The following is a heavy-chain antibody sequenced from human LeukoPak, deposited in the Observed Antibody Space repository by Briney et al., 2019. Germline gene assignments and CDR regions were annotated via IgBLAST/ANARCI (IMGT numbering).Heavy chain of an antibody. V-gene: IGHV4-4*07. Sequence: SETLSLTCTVSGGSISIYYWSWIRQPAGKGLEWIGRIYTSGSTNYNPSLKSRVTMSVDTSTNQFSLKLSSVTAADTAVYYCARVRGSTSCYPSCWFDPWGQGTLVTVSS. CDR3: ARVRGSTSCYPSCWFDP. J-gene: IGHJ5*02. CDR2: IYTSGST. D-gene: IGHD2-2*01. CDR1: GGSISIYY.